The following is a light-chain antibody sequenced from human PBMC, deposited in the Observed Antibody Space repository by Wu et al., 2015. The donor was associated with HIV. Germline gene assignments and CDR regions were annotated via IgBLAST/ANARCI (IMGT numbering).Light chain of an antibody. CDR3: QQRLNWPLT. CDR1: QSLGTN. V-gene: IGKV3-11*01. Sequence: TVLTQSPATLSLSPGERATLSCRASQSLGTNLAWYQQKPGQAPRLLIYGASNRATGIPARFSGSGSGTDFFLTISRLEPEDFATYSCQQRLNWPLTFGQGTRLEIK. CDR2: GAS. J-gene: IGKJ5*01.